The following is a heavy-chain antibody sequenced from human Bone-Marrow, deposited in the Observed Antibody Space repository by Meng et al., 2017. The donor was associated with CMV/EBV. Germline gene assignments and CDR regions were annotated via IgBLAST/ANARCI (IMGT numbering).Heavy chain of an antibody. CDR3: AREVGATAAGLGY. D-gene: IGHD1-26*01. J-gene: IGHJ4*02. Sequence: GRSLRLSCAASGFTFSSYWMHWVRQAPGKGLVWVSRINSDGSSTSYADSVKGRFTISRDNAKNTLYLQMNSLRAEDTAVYYCAREVGATAAGLGYWGQGTLVTVSS. V-gene: IGHV3-74*01. CDR2: INSDGSST. CDR1: GFTFSSYW.